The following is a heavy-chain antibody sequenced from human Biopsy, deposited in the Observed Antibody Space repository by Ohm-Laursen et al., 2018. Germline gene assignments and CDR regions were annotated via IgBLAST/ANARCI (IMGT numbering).Heavy chain of an antibody. J-gene: IGHJ4*02. CDR3: AADINVWNVNY. CDR1: GYAVTEFS. D-gene: IGHD1-1*01. V-gene: IGHV1-24*01. Sequence: SVKVSCKVSGYAVTEFSMHCVRQAPGKGLEGMGGFAPENGKTIYAQKFQGRVNMTEDTSTDTAYMELSSLRSEDTAVYYCAADINVWNVNYWGQGTQVTVSS. CDR2: FAPENGKT.